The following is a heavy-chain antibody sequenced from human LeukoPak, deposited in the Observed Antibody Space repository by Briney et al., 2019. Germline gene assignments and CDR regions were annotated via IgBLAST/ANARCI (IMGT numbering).Heavy chain of an antibody. CDR3: ATLAREYYYDSSGKAGWDAFDI. D-gene: IGHD3-22*01. CDR1: GGSISSYY. CDR2: IYYSGST. V-gene: IGHV4-59*01. J-gene: IGHJ3*02. Sequence: SETLSLTCTVSGGSISSYYWSWIRQPPGKGLEWIGYIYYSGSTNYNPSLKSRVTISVDTSKNQFSLKLSSVTAADTAVYYCATLAREYYYDSSGKAGWDAFDIWGQGTMVTVSS.